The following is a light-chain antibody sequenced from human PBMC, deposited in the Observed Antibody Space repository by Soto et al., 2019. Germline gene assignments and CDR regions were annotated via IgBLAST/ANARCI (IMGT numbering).Light chain of an antibody. CDR1: QSIGSR. Sequence: DIQMTQSPSSLSPSVGDRVTITCRASQSIGSRLNWYQQKPGSAPKLLIFGASTLESGVPSRFSGSGSGTDFTLTVSSLQVEDFATYYCQQTDTIPRTFGQGTKV. V-gene: IGKV1-39*01. CDR2: GAS. CDR3: QQTDTIPRT. J-gene: IGKJ1*01.